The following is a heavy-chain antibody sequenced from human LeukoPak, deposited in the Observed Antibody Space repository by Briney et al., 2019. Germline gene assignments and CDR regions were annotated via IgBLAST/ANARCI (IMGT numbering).Heavy chain of an antibody. CDR1: GGSISSYY. CDR3: AIGVGATSLWDY. V-gene: IGHV4-59*08. D-gene: IGHD1-26*01. Sequence: PSETLSLTCTVSGGSISSYYWSWIRQPPGKGLEWIGYIYYSGSTNYNPSLKSRVTISVDTSKNQFSLKLSSVTAADTAVYYCAIGVGATSLWDYWGQGTLVTVSS. J-gene: IGHJ4*02. CDR2: IYYSGST.